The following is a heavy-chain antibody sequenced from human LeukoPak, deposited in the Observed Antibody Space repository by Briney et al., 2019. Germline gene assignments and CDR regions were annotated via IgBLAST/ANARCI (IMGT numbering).Heavy chain of an antibody. CDR2: ISSSGSTI. CDR3: AKDRSVTTSDFFDY. V-gene: IGHV3-11*01. D-gene: IGHD4-17*01. Sequence: PGGSLRLSCAASGFTFSDYYMSWIRQAPGKGLEWVSYISSSGSTIYYADSVKGRFTISRDNAKNSLYLQMNSLRAEDTAVYYCAKDRSVTTSDFFDYWGQGTLVTVSS. J-gene: IGHJ4*02. CDR1: GFTFSDYY.